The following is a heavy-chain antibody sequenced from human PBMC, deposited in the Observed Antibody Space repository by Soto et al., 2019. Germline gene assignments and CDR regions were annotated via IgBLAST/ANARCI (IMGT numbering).Heavy chain of an antibody. V-gene: IGHV3-11*06. D-gene: IGHD1-7*01. CDR1: GFTFSDYY. CDR3: ARDRGLTGTTYYYYGMDV. CDR2: ISSSSSYT. J-gene: IGHJ6*02. Sequence: QVQLVESGGGLVKPGGSLRLSCAASGFTFSDYYMSWIRQAPGKGLEWVSYISSSSSYTNYADSVKGRFTISRDNAKNSLYRQMNSLRAEDTAVYYCARDRGLTGTTYYYYGMDVWGQGTTVTVSS.